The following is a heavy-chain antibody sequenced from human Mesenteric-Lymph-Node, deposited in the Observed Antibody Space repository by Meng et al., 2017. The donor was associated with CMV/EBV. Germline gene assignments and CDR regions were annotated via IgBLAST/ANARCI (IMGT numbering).Heavy chain of an antibody. CDR1: GFTFSSYA. Sequence: GESLKISCAASGFTFSSYAMHWVRQAPGKGLEWVAVISYDGSNKYYADSVKGRFTISRDNSKNTLYLQMNSLRAEDTAVYYCARDRYDFWSGYLGGMDVWGQGTTVTVSS. CDR2: ISYDGSNK. V-gene: IGHV3-30-3*01. J-gene: IGHJ6*02. CDR3: ARDRYDFWSGYLGGMDV. D-gene: IGHD3-3*01.